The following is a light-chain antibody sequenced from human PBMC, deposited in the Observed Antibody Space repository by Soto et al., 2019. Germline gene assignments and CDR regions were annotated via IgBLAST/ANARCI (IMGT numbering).Light chain of an antibody. CDR2: KAS. CDR1: QSISSW. Sequence: DIQMTQSPSTLSASVGDRVTITCRASQSISSWLAWYQQKPGKAPKLLIYKASSLESAVPSRFSGSGSGTEFRLTISSLQADYFATYYCQQYNSYPWTFGQGTKVEIK. V-gene: IGKV1-5*03. J-gene: IGKJ1*01. CDR3: QQYNSYPWT.